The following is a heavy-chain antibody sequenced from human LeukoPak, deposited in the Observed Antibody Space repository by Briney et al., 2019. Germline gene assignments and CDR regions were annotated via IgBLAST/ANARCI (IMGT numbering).Heavy chain of an antibody. Sequence: GGSLRLSCAASGFTFSSYAMHWVRQAPGKGLEWVSGISWNTGTIGYADSVKGRFTISRDNAKNSLYLQMNSLRAEDTALYYCAKDITSTVAGIHYWGQGTPVTVSS. V-gene: IGHV3-9*01. J-gene: IGHJ4*02. CDR2: ISWNTGTI. D-gene: IGHD6-19*01. CDR3: AKDITSTVAGIHY. CDR1: GFTFSSYA.